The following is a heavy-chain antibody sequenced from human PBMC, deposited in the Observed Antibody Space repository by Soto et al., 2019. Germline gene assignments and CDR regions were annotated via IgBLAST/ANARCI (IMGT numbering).Heavy chain of an antibody. CDR2: TYYRPKWST. CDR1: GDRVSSKSAT. Sequence: PSPTVSLTCAISGDRVSSKSATWIWIRHSPSRGLEWLGRTYYRPKWSTDYAVSVKGRITVSPDTSKNQFSLQLNFVTPEDTAVYYCATALAGSYEYWGQGTLVTVST. D-gene: IGHD1-26*01. V-gene: IGHV6-1*01. J-gene: IGHJ4*02. CDR3: ATALAGSYEY.